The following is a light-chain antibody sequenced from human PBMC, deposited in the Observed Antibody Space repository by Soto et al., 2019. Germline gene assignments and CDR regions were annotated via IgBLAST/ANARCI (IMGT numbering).Light chain of an antibody. CDR1: QSVSSIY. CDR2: DAS. J-gene: IGKJ1*01. Sequence: EIVLTQSPGTLSLSPGERATLSCRASQSVSSIYLAWYQQKPGQAPRLLIYDASNRASGIPARFSGSGSGTDFTLTISSLQPEDFATYYCQQSYSTPTFGQGTKVDIK. V-gene: IGKV3D-20*02. CDR3: QQSYSTPT.